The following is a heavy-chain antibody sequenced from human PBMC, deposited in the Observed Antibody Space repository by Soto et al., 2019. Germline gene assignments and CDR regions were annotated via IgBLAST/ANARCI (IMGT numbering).Heavy chain of an antibody. D-gene: IGHD2-21*01. CDR2: MNPNSGNT. V-gene: IGHV1-8*01. CDR3: VRASWPVIDALYFFEF. Sequence: ASVKVSCKASEYTFTSYDINWVRQATGQGLEWMGWMNPNSGNTGYAQKFQGRVTMTRDTSISTAYMELRSLSSEDTAIYYCVRASWPVIDALYFFEFWGQGTPVIVSS. CDR1: EYTFTSYD. J-gene: IGHJ4*02.